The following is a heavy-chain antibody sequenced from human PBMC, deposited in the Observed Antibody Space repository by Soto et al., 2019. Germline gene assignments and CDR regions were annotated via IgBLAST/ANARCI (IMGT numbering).Heavy chain of an antibody. CDR1: GGSISSYY. CDR2: IYYSGST. CDR3: ARDYALDGSGSYYWFDP. J-gene: IGHJ5*02. D-gene: IGHD3-10*01. V-gene: IGHV4-59*01. Sequence: QVQLQESGPGLVKPSETLSLTCTVSGGSISSYYWSWIRQPPGKGLEWIGYIYYSGSTNYNPSLTSRVTISVDTSKNQFSLKLSSVTAADTAVYYCARDYALDGSGSYYWFDPWGQGTLVTVSS.